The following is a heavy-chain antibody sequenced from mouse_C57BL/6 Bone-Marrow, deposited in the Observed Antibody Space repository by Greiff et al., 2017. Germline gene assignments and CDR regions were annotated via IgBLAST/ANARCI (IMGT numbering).Heavy chain of an antibody. CDR1: GFTFRSYA. Sequence: EVQVVESGGGLVKPGGSLKLSCAASGFTFRSYAMSWVRQTPEKRLEWVATLSDGGSYTYYPDNVKGRFTISRDNAKNNRYLQMSQLKSEDTAMYYCAREMLFTTVVGCDDWGQGTTLTVSS. D-gene: IGHD1-1*01. CDR3: AREMLFTTVVGCDD. CDR2: LSDGGSYT. V-gene: IGHV5-4*01. J-gene: IGHJ2*01.